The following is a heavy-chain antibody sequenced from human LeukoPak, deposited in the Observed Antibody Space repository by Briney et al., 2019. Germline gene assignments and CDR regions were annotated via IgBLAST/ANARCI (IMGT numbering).Heavy chain of an antibody. CDR1: GGSISSSSYY. J-gene: IGHJ4*02. Sequence: SETLSLTCTVSGGSISSSSYYWGWIRQPPGKGLEWIGSIYYSGSTYYNPSLKSRVTISVDTSKNQFSLKLSSVTAADTAVYYCARGGSYYVYWGQGTLVTVSS. CDR3: ARGGSYYVY. CDR2: IYYSGST. D-gene: IGHD1-26*01. V-gene: IGHV4-39*07.